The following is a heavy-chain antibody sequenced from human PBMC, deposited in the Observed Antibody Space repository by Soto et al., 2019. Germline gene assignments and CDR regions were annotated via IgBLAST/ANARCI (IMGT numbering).Heavy chain of an antibody. Sequence: QVQLVESGGGVVQPGRSLRLSCAASGFTFSSYGMHWVRQAPGKGLEWVAVISYDGSNKYYADSVKGRFTISRDNSKNTLYLQMNSLRAEDTAVYYCAKESYGDYGYFYLWGRGTLVTVSS. V-gene: IGHV3-30*18. CDR2: ISYDGSNK. CDR1: GFTFSSYG. CDR3: AKESYGDYGYFYL. D-gene: IGHD4-17*01. J-gene: IGHJ2*01.